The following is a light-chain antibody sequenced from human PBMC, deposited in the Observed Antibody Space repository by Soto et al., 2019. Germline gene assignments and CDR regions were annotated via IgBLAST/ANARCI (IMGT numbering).Light chain of an antibody. CDR3: QQSGSAPRT. CDR2: AAS. V-gene: IGKV3-20*01. Sequence: EIVLTQSPGTLSLSPGERATLSCRASQSVSRNYLAWYQQKPGQAPRLLIYAASSRISCIPDRFSGSGSGTDFTLTISRLEPEDFAVYHCQQSGSAPRTFGQGTKVEIK. J-gene: IGKJ1*01. CDR1: QSVSRNY.